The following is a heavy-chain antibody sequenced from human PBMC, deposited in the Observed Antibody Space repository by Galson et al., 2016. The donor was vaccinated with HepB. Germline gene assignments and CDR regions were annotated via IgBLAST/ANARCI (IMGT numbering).Heavy chain of an antibody. V-gene: IGHV3-15*01. J-gene: IGHJ4*02. D-gene: IGHD3-10*01. CDR3: IHETYYNGRIFPDN. CDR2: IKRKPSAETP. Sequence: SLRLSCAASGLTFSDAWLSWVRQAPGKGLEWVGRIKRKPSAETPDYAAPVKGRFTISRDDSTNTVYLQMDRLEIEDTAVYYCIHETYYNGRIFPDNWGQGTLVSVSS. CDR1: GLTFSDAW.